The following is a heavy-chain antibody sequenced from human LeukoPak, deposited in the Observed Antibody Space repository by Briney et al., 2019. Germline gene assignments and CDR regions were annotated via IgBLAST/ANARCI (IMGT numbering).Heavy chain of an antibody. D-gene: IGHD5-18*01. J-gene: IGHJ5*02. V-gene: IGHV4-59*08. CDR2: IYYSGST. Sequence: SETLSLTCTVPGGSISSYYWSWIRQPPGKGLEWIGYIYYSGSTNYNPSLKSRVTISVDTSKNQFSLKLSSVTAADTAVYYCAGTARYNWFDPWGQGTLVTVSS. CDR1: GGSISSYY. CDR3: AGTARYNWFDP.